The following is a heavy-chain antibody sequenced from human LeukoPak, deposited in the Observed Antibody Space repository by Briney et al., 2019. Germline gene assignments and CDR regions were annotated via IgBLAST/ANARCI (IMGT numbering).Heavy chain of an antibody. CDR2: IKSAGSDT. CDR1: GFTLSSYW. V-gene: IGHV3-74*01. D-gene: IGHD6-19*01. Sequence: GGSLRLSCAASGFTLSSYWMHWVRQVPGKGLVWVSRIKSAGSDTRYADSVKGRFTISRDNAKNTLYLQMNSLRAEDTAVYYCARGYSSGLHFDYWGQGTLVTVSS. CDR3: ARGYSSGLHFDY. J-gene: IGHJ4*02.